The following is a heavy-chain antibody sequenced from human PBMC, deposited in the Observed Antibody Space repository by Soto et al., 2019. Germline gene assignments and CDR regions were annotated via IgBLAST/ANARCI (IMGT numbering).Heavy chain of an antibody. V-gene: IGHV3-30*18. CDR3: AKEVEVAGDLDY. Sequence: GSLRLSCVAAGFTFSTYGIHWVLEAPGKGLEWVGVISSDGETKYYADSVKGRLTISRDNSKNTMYLQMASLRPEDTAVYYCAKEVEVAGDLDYWGHGTLVTVSS. CDR2: ISSDGETK. D-gene: IGHD6-19*01. J-gene: IGHJ4*01. CDR1: GFTFSTYG.